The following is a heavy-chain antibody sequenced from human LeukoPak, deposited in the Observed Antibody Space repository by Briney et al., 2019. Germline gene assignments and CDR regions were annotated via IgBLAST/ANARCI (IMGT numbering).Heavy chain of an antibody. Sequence: PSQTLSLTCTVSGGSLSSGDYYWSWIRQPPGKGLEWMGYIYYSGNTYYNPSLKSRVTMSVDTSKNQSSLKLNSVTAADTAVYYCARDVSSTLILDYWGQGTLVTVSS. CDR3: ARDVSSTLILDY. V-gene: IGHV4-30-4*08. CDR1: GGSLSSGDYY. D-gene: IGHD2-21*01. CDR2: IYYSGNT. J-gene: IGHJ4*02.